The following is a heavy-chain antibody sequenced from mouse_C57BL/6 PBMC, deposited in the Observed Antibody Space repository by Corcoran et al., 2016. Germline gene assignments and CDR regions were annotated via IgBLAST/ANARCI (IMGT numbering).Heavy chain of an antibody. CDR2: INTYSGVP. D-gene: IGHD1-1*01. Sequence: QIQLVQSGPELKKPGETVKISCKASGYTFTTYGMSWVKQAPGKGLKWMGWINTYSGVPTYADDFKGRFAFSLETSASTAYLQINNLKNEDTATYFCARKGVYYGSDYYAMDYWGQGTPVTVSS. J-gene: IGHJ4*01. V-gene: IGHV9-3*01. CDR1: GYTFTTYG. CDR3: ARKGVYYGSDYYAMDY.